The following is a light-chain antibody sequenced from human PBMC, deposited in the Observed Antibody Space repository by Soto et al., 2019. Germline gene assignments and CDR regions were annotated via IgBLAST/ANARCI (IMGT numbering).Light chain of an antibody. CDR1: QSVSSS. V-gene: IGKV3-15*01. CDR2: ATS. CDR3: QQYVNWPYT. J-gene: IGKJ2*01. Sequence: EIVMTQSPATLSVSPGERATLSCRASQSVSSSLAWYQQNPGQPPRLLIYATSTRATGIPARFSGSGSGTEFTLTISVLQSEDFAVYYCQQYVNWPYTFGQGTKLEIK.